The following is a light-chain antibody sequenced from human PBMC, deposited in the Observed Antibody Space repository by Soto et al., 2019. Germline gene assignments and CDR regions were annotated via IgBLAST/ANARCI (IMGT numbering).Light chain of an antibody. J-gene: IGKJ1*01. Sequence: EIVLTQSPGTLSVSPGDRVTLSCRASQSISDTLAWYQQKPGQAPRLLIYDASNRATGIPARFSGSGSGTEFTLTISSLQPDDFATYYCQHYNSYSEAFGQGTKVDIK. V-gene: IGKV3D-15*01. CDR3: QHYNSYSEA. CDR1: QSISDT. CDR2: DAS.